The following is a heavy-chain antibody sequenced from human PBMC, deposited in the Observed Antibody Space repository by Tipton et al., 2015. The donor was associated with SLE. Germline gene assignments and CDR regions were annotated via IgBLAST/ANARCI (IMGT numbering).Heavy chain of an antibody. Sequence: TLSLTCTVSGDSISSSSNYWGWIRQPPGKGLVGIGSIYYSGSTYYNPSLKSRVTISVDTSKNQFSLKVTSVTAADTAVFYCARGRLQWDLEGYSYYYFMDVWGKGTTVTVSS. CDR1: GDSISSSSNY. CDR2: IYYSGST. CDR3: ARGRLQWDLEGYSYYYFMDV. D-gene: IGHD1-26*01. J-gene: IGHJ6*03. V-gene: IGHV4-39*01.